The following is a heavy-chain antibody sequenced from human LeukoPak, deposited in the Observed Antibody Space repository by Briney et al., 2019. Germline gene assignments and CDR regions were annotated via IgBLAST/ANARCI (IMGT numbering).Heavy chain of an antibody. Sequence: GGSLRPSCAASGFAFRDYYTNWIRQAPGKGLEWVAYISGTTTYTNYADSVKGRFTISRDNAKNSLYLQMNSLRTEDTAVYYCVRGDYDRPINWFDPWGLGTLVTVSS. CDR1: GFAFRDYY. CDR2: ISGTTTYT. CDR3: VRGDYDRPINWFDP. J-gene: IGHJ5*02. V-gene: IGHV3-11*06. D-gene: IGHD3-16*01.